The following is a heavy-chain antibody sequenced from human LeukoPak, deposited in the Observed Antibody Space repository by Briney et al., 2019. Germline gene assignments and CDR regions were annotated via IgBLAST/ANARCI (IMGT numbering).Heavy chain of an antibody. CDR3: ARETSLAGFASGLGFNY. J-gene: IGHJ4*02. V-gene: IGHV4-59*01. CDR1: GASISSWY. Sequence: SETLSLTCTVSGASISSWYWSWIRQPPGKGLEGIGYICGSGNTNYNPSLKSRVTMSIDTSKNQFSLMLTSVTAADTATYYCARETSLAGFASGLGFNYWGQGILVTVSS. CDR2: ICGSGNT. D-gene: IGHD6-19*01.